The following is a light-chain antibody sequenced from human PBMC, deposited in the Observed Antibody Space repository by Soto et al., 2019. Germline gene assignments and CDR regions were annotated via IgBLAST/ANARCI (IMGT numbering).Light chain of an antibody. CDR2: GAS. CDR3: QQYNNWPSLT. V-gene: IGKV3-15*01. J-gene: IGKJ4*01. Sequence: EIVMTQSPATLSVSPGERATLSCRASQSVSSDLAWYQQKPGQAPRLLIYGASTRATGIPDRFSGSGFGTEFTLTISSLQSEVFAVYYCQQYNNWPSLTFGGGTKVEIK. CDR1: QSVSSD.